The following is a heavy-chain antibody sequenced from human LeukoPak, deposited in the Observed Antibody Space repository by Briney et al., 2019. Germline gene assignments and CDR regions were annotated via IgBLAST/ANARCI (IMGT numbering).Heavy chain of an antibody. Sequence: PGGSLSLSCAASGFTFDDYAMHWVRQAPGKGLEWVSGISWNSGSIGYADSVKGRFTISRDNAKNSLYLQMNSLRAEDTAVYYCARGNYHAMDVWGQGTTVTVSS. J-gene: IGHJ6*02. V-gene: IGHV3-9*01. CDR2: ISWNSGSI. CDR1: GFTFDDYA. CDR3: ARGNYHAMDV.